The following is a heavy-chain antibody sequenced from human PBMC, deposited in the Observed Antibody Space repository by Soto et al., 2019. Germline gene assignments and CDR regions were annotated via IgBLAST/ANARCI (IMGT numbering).Heavy chain of an antibody. Sequence: GGSLRLSCAASGFAFSNCAMSWVRQAPGKGLEWVSTIKTSGDTTFYADPVKGRFTTSRDDSKNTLYLQMNSLRAEDTATYYCTKDVTGDIGADFWGQGTPVTVSS. CDR1: GFAFSNCA. D-gene: IGHD2-21*02. CDR2: IKTSGDTT. V-gene: IGHV3-23*05. CDR3: TKDVTGDIGADF. J-gene: IGHJ4*02.